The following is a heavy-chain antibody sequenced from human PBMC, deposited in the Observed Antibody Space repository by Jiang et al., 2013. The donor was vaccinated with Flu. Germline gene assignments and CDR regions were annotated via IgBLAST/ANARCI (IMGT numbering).Heavy chain of an antibody. D-gene: IGHD6-19*01. J-gene: IGHJ6*02. CDR2: IYYSGST. V-gene: IGHV4-61*01. CDR3: ARVIAVAGSFYGMDV. CDR1: GGSVSSGSYY. Sequence: TLSLTCTVSGGSVSSGSYYWSWIRQPPGKGLEWIGYIYYSGSTNYNPSLKSRVTISVDTSKNQFSLKLSSVTAADTAVYYCARVIAVAGSFYGMDVWGQGTTVTVSS.